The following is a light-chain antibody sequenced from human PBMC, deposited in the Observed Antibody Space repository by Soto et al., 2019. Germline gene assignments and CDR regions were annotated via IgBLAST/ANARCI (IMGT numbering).Light chain of an antibody. CDR2: GAS. V-gene: IGKV3-15*01. J-gene: IGKJ1*01. CDR3: QQYNNWPPWT. Sequence: EIVMTQSPATLSVSPGERATLSCRASQSVSSNLAWYQQTPCQAPRLLIYGASTRATGIPARFSGSGSGTEITLTISSMRSEDFAVYYCQQYNNWPPWTFGQGTKVDIK. CDR1: QSVSSN.